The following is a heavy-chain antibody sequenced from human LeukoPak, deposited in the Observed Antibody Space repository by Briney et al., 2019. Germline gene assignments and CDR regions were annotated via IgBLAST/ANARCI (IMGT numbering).Heavy chain of an antibody. CDR1: GFTFSSYA. D-gene: IGHD5-24*01. V-gene: IGHV3-23*01. J-gene: IGHJ4*02. CDR2: ISGSGGST. Sequence: PGGSPRLSCAASGFTFSSYAMSWVRQAPGKGLEWVSAISGSGGSTYYADSVKGRFTISRDNSKNTLYLQMNSLRAEDTAVYYCAKDRRDGYKNPLGYWGQGILVTVSS. CDR3: AKDRRDGYKNPLGY.